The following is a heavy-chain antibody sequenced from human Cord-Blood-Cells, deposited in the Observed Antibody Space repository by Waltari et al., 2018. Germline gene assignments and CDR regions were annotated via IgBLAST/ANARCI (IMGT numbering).Heavy chain of an antibody. CDR1: GGSISSSSYY. V-gene: IGHV4-39*01. D-gene: IGHD6-13*01. CDR2: IYYSGRT. CDR3: ARPYSSSWYRGYFDY. J-gene: IGHJ4*02. Sequence: QLQLQESGPGLVKPSETLSLTCTVSGGSISSSSYYWGWIRQPPGKGLEWIGSIYYSGRTYYTPSLKSRVTISVDTSKNQFSLKLSSVTAADTAVYYCARPYSSSWYRGYFDYWGQGTLVTVSS.